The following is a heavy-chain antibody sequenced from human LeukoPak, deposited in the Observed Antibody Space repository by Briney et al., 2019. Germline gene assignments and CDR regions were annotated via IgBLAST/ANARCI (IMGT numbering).Heavy chain of an antibody. D-gene: IGHD2-21*02. CDR3: ARAPRHVVVTAPFDY. V-gene: IGHV6-1*01. CDR1: GDSVSSNSAA. CDR2: TYYRSKWYN. Sequence: SQTLSLTCAISGDSVSSNSAAWNWIRQSPSRGLEWPGSTYYRSKWYNDYAVSVKSRITINPDTSKNQFSLQLNSVTPEDTAVYYCARAPRHVVVTAPFDYWGQGTLVTVSS. J-gene: IGHJ4*02.